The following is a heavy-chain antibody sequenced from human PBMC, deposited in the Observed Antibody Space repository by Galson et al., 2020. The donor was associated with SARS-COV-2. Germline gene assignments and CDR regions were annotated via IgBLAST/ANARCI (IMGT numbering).Heavy chain of an antibody. J-gene: IGHJ4*02. Sequence: ETSETLSPTCTVSGGSISSHYWSWIRQPPGKGLEWIGYIYDSGSTNYNPSLKSRVTISVDTSEKQVSLKLSSVTAADTAVYYCARSGAAGRPLLSYWGQGTLVTVSS. V-gene: IGHV4-59*08. D-gene: IGHD6-6*01. CDR2: IYDSGST. CDR1: GGSISSHY. CDR3: ARSGAAGRPLLSY.